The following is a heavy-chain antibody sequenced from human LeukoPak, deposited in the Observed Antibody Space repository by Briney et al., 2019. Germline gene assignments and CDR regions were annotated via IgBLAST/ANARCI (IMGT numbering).Heavy chain of an antibody. CDR3: AKDLRFNYVWEAGY. CDR1: GFTFSSYW. V-gene: IGHV3-23*01. Sequence: GGSLRLSCAASGFTFSSYWMSWVRQAPGKGLEWVSAISGGGGSAYYADSVKGRFTISRDNSKNTLYLQMNSLRAEDTAVYYCAKDLRFNYVWEAGYWGQGTLVTVSS. D-gene: IGHD3-16*01. J-gene: IGHJ4*02. CDR2: ISGGGGSA.